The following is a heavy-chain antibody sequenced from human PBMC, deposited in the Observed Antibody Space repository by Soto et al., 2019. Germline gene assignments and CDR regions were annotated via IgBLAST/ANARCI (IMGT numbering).Heavy chain of an antibody. CDR2: INAGNGNT. D-gene: IGHD3-16*01. V-gene: IGHV1-3*01. J-gene: IGHJ4*02. Sequence: ASVKVSCQASGYTFTSYAMHWVRQAPGQRLEWMGWINAGNGNTKYSQKFQVRVTITRDTSASTAYMELSSLRSEDTAVYYCARERYDYVWYYWGQGTLVTVSS. CDR3: ARERYDYVWYY. CDR1: GYTFTSYA.